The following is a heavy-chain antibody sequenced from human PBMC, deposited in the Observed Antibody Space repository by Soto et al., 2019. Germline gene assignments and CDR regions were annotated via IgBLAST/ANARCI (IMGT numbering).Heavy chain of an antibody. D-gene: IGHD1-7*01. CDR2: TYYRSEWYN. CDR3: ARETGNTPMDNCYGMDV. Sequence: PSQTLSLSCAISGGSVSSNSSAWNWIRHSPSRGLDWLGRTYYRSEWYNDYAVSVKSRITINTDTSKNQFSLQLNSVTPEDTAVYYCARETGNTPMDNCYGMDVWGQGTTVTVSS. CDR1: GGSVSSNSSA. V-gene: IGHV6-1*01. J-gene: IGHJ6*02.